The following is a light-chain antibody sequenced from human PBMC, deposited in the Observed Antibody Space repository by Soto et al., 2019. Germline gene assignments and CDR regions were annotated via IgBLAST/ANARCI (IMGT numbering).Light chain of an antibody. CDR2: GAS. CDR3: QQYNNWPLT. CDR1: QSVSSN. V-gene: IGKV3-15*01. Sequence: EIVMTQSPATLSVSPGERATLSCRASQSVSSNLAWYQQKPGQAPRLLIYGASTRATGIPARFSGSGSGTELTRTISSLQSEDFAVYYCQQYNNWPLTFGGGTKVEIK. J-gene: IGKJ4*01.